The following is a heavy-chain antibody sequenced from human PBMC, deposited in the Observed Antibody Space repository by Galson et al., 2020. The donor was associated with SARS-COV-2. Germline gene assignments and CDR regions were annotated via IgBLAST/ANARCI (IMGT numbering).Heavy chain of an antibody. Sequence: GESLTISCATSGFTFRNYWLSWVRQAPGQGLEWVANTNQDGSTKYYVDSVKGRFTISRDNAKNSLYLEMNSLRAEDTAVYYCARDISVAAFDSWGQGTQVTVSS. CDR2: TNQDGSTK. D-gene: IGHD6-19*01. J-gene: IGHJ4*02. CDR1: GFTFRNYW. CDR3: ARDISVAAFDS. V-gene: IGHV3-7*01.